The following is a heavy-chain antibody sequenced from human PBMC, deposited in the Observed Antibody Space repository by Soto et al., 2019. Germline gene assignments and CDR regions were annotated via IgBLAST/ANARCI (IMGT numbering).Heavy chain of an antibody. CDR3: ARATSVTMVRGVTVYNWFDP. Sequence: PSETLSLTCAVYGGYFSGYYCSWIRQPPGKGLEWIGEINHSGSTNYNPSLKSRVTISVDTSKNQFSLKLSSVTAADTAVYYCARATSVTMVRGVTVYNWFDPWGQGTLVTVSS. CDR2: INHSGST. V-gene: IGHV4-34*01. CDR1: GGYFSGYY. J-gene: IGHJ5*02. D-gene: IGHD3-10*01.